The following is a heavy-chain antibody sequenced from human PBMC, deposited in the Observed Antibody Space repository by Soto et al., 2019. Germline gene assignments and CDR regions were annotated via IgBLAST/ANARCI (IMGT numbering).Heavy chain of an antibody. CDR3: ATGGTYFDY. Sequence: PSETLSLTCSVSGGSISSGYYYCSWIRQAAGKGLEWIGRIHTSGSPNYNPSLKSRVTMSADTSKNQFSLKLTSVTAADTAVYYCATGGTYFDYWGQGTLVTVSS. V-gene: IGHV4-61*02. CDR2: IHTSGSP. CDR1: GGSISSGYYY. J-gene: IGHJ4*02.